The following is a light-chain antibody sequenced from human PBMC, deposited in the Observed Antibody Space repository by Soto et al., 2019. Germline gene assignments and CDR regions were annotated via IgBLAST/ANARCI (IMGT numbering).Light chain of an antibody. V-gene: IGLV1-40*01. CDR1: SSNIGAGYD. Sequence: SVLAQPPSVSGAPGQKVTNSCTGSSSNIGAGYDLHWYQQLPGTAPKLLLYGNSNRPSGVPDRFSGSKSGTSASLAITGLQAEDEADYYCQSYDSSLSAYVFGTGTRSPS. J-gene: IGLJ1*01. CDR2: GNS. CDR3: QSYDSSLSAYV.